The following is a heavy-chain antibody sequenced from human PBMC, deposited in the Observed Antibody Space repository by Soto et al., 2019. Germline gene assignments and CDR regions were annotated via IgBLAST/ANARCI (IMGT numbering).Heavy chain of an antibody. D-gene: IGHD6-13*01. CDR1: GFTFSSNW. CDR2: INTDGSST. V-gene: IGHV3-74*01. J-gene: IGHJ4*02. CDR3: ARATVAAAGIADY. Sequence: EVQLLESGGDFVQPGGSLRLSCAASGFTFSSNWMHWVRQAPGKGLVWVSRINTDGSSTNYADSVKGRFTISRDNAKNTLYLQMNSLGAEDTAVYYCARATVAAAGIADYWGQGTLVTVSS.